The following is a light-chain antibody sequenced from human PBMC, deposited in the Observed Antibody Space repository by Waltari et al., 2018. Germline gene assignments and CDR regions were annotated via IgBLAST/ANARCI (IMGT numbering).Light chain of an antibody. CDR3: QQYNNWPLYT. CDR2: DAS. CDR1: QSVSNN. Sequence: EAMMTQSPATLSVSPGDRATLSCRASQSVSNNVAWFQQKPGQAPSLPIYDASTRATGVPARFSGSGSGKEFTLTISSLQTEDFAVYYCQQYNNWPLYTFGQGTKLEIK. J-gene: IGKJ2*01. V-gene: IGKV3-15*01.